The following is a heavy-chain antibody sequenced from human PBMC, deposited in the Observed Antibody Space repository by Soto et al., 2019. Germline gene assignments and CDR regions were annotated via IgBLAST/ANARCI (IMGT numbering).Heavy chain of an antibody. CDR3: AKDYSSSPENWFDP. D-gene: IGHD6-13*01. CDR1: GFTFDDYA. Sequence: EVQLVESGGGLVQPGRSLRLSCAASGFTFDDYAMHWVRQAPGKGLEWVSGISWNSGSIGYADSVKGRFTISRDNAKNSLYLQMNSLRAEDTALYYCAKDYSSSPENWFDPWGQGTLVTVSS. CDR2: ISWNSGSI. J-gene: IGHJ5*02. V-gene: IGHV3-9*01.